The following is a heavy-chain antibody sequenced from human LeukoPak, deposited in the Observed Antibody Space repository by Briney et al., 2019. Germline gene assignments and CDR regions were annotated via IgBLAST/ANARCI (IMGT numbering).Heavy chain of an antibody. D-gene: IGHD3-10*01. CDR1: GFTFSGYA. V-gene: IGHV3-30*04. CDR2: ISYDGNKK. J-gene: IGHJ3*01. Sequence: PGRSLRLSCAASGFTFSGYAIHWVRQAPGKGLEWVAVISYDGNKKYYGNSVKGRFTISRDNSKNTLYVEMNSLRAEDTAVYFCARGNMDDRYYYGAFDVWGQGTMVTVSS. CDR3: ARGNMDDRYYYGAFDV.